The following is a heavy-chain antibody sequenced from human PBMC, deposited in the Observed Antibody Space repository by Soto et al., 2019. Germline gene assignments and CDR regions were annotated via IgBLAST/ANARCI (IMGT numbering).Heavy chain of an antibody. J-gene: IGHJ3*02. Sequence: SVKVSCKASGYTFTGYYMHWVRQAPGQGLEWMGWINPNSGGTNYAQKFQGRVTMTRDTSISTAYMELSRLRSDDTAVYYCARSRALAYCGGDCFSDAFDIWGQGTMVTVSS. V-gene: IGHV1-2*02. CDR3: ARSRALAYCGGDCFSDAFDI. CDR1: GYTFTGYY. D-gene: IGHD2-21*02. CDR2: INPNSGGT.